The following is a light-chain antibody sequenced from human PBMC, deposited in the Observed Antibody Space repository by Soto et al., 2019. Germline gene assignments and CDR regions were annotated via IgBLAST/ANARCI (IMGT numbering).Light chain of an antibody. CDR3: GTWDSSLSAVV. CDR1: SSNIGNNY. CDR2: DNN. V-gene: IGLV1-51*01. Sequence: QSVLTQPPSVSAAPGQKVTISCSGSSSNIGNNYVSWYRQFPGTAPKLLIYDNNKRPSGIPDRFSGSKSGTSATLDITGLQTGDEADYYCGTWDSSLSAVVFGGGTKVTVL. J-gene: IGLJ2*01.